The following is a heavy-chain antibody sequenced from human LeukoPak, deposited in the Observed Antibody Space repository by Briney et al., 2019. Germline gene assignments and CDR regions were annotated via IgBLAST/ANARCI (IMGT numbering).Heavy chain of an antibody. J-gene: IGHJ4*02. CDR3: ARDIGDYYFDY. CDR1: GYTFTSYG. Sequence: ASVKVSCKASGYTFTSYGISWVRQAPGQGLEWMGWMNPNSGNTGYAQKFQGRVTMTRNTSISTAYMELSSLRSEATAVYYCARDIGDYYFDYWGQGTLVTVSS. V-gene: IGHV1-8*02. CDR2: MNPNSGNT.